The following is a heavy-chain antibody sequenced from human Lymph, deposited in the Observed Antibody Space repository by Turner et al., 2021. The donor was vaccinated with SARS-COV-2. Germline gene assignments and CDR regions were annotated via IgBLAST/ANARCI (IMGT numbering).Heavy chain of an antibody. V-gene: IGHV1-8*02. Sequence: QVQLVQSGAEVKKPGASVKVSFKAPGYTFTSYDINWVRQATGQGLEGMGWMNPNSGNTGYEQKFQGRVTMTRNTSISTAYMELSSLRSEDTAVYYCARGRYSGGGMDVWGQGTTVTVSS. J-gene: IGHJ6*02. CDR1: GYTFTSYD. D-gene: IGHD1-26*01. CDR2: MNPNSGNT. CDR3: ARGRYSGGGMDV.